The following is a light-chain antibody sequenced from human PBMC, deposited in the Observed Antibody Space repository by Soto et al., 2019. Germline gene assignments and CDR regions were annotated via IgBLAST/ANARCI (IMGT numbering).Light chain of an antibody. V-gene: IGLV2-14*01. Sequence: QSVLTQPASVSGSPGQSITISCTGTSSDVGGYNYVSWYQQHPGKAPKLMIYDVSNGPSGVSNRFSGSKSGNTASLTISGLQAEDEADYYCSSYTSSSTFYVFGTGTKVTVL. CDR2: DVS. J-gene: IGLJ1*01. CDR1: SSDVGGYNY. CDR3: SSYTSSSTFYV.